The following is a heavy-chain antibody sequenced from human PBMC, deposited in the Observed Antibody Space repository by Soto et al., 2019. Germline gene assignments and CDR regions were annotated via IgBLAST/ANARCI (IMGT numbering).Heavy chain of an antibody. J-gene: IGHJ5*02. CDR2: ISYDGNNI. Sequence: QVQLVESGGGVVQPGRSLRLSCAASGFTFNSYGIHWVRQAPGKALEWVAVISYDGNNIYYGDSVQGRFTISRDNSKNTRYLQMNSLRAEDTAVYYCAKDVGYCTNGVCLYNWFDPWGQGTLVTVSS. V-gene: IGHV3-30*18. CDR3: AKDVGYCTNGVCLYNWFDP. CDR1: GFTFNSYG. D-gene: IGHD2-8*01.